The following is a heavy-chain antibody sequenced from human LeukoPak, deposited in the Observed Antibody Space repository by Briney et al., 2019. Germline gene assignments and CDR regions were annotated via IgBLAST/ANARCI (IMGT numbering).Heavy chain of an antibody. J-gene: IGHJ5*02. Sequence: GASVKVSCKASGYTFTGYYMHWVRQAPGQGLEWMGWINPNSGGTNYAQKFQGRVTMTRDTSISTAYMELSRLRSDDTAVYYCARVLMDYYGSGSALNWFDPWGQGTLVTVSS. CDR1: GYTFTGYY. D-gene: IGHD3-10*01. CDR3: ARVLMDYYGSGSALNWFDP. CDR2: INPNSGGT. V-gene: IGHV1-2*02.